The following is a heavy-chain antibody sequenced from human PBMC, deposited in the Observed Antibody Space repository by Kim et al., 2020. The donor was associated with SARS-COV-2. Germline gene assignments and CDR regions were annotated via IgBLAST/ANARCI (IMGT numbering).Heavy chain of an antibody. D-gene: IGHD2-15*01. Sequence: SVKGRFTISRDNSKNTLYLQMNSLRAEDTAVYYCAKGDIVVVVAADSFDYWGQGTLVTVSS. CDR3: AKGDIVVVVAADSFDY. J-gene: IGHJ4*02. V-gene: IGHV3-30*02.